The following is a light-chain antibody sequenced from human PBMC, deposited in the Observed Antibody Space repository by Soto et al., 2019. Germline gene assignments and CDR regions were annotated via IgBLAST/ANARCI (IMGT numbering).Light chain of an antibody. CDR1: QSVSSN. V-gene: IGKV3-15*01. CDR2: GAS. Sequence: EIVMTQSPATLSVSPGERATLSCRASQSVSSNLAWYQQKPGQAPRLLIYGASTRSTGIPARFSGSGSGTEFTLKISRVEAEDVGVYYCMQGTHWPWTFGQGTKVEIK. CDR3: MQGTHWPWT. J-gene: IGKJ1*01.